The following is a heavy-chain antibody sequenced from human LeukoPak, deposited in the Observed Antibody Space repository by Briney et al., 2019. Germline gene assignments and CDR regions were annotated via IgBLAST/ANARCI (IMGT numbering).Heavy chain of an antibody. V-gene: IGHV1-46*01. CDR2: INPSGGST. J-gene: IGHJ4*02. D-gene: IGHD4-11*01. CDR3: AREDRQVDMTTTSPFDY. CDR1: GYTFTSYY. Sequence: ASVEVSCKASGYTFTSYYMHWVRQAPGQGLEWMGIINPSGGSTSYAQKFQGRVTMTRDTSTSTVYMELSSLRSEDTAVYYCAREDRQVDMTTTSPFDYWGQGTLVTVSS.